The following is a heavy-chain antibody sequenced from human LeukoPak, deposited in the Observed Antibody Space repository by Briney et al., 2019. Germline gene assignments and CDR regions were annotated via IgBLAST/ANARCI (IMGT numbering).Heavy chain of an antibody. CDR1: GGSISSGGYY. CDR2: IYYSGST. CDR3: ARGVDTAIISYFDY. V-gene: IGHV4-31*03. J-gene: IGHJ4*02. Sequence: SEALSLASTVSGGSISSGGYYWSWIRQHPGKSLEWIGYIYYSGSTYYNPSLKSRVTISVDTSKNQFSLKLSSVTAADTAVYYCARGVDTAIISYFDYWGQGTLVTVSS. D-gene: IGHD5-18*01.